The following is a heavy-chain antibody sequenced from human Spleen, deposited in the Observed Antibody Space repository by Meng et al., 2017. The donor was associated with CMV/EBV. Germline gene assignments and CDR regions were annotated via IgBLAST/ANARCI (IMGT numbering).Heavy chain of an antibody. J-gene: IGHJ6*02. CDR2: ISAYNGHT. CDR1: GYTFRNYG. CDR3: ARDSLVRGRSTYYYGMDV. D-gene: IGHD3-10*01. Sequence: ASVKVSCKTFGYTFRNYGITWVRQAPGQGLEWMGWISAYNGHTNHAQNFQGRVTMTTDKSTSTAYMELRSLTSDDTAVYYCARDSLVRGRSTYYYGMDVWGQGTTVTVSS. V-gene: IGHV1-18*01.